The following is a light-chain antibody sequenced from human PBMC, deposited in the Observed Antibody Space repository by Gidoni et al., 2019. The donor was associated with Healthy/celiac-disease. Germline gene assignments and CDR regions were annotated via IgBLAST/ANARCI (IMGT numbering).Light chain of an antibody. Sequence: DIVMPQSPLSLPVTPGEPASISCRPSQSLLHSNGYNYLDWYLQKPGQSPQLLIYLGSNRASGVPDRFRGSGSGTDFTLKISRVEAEDVGVYYCMQALQTAWTFGQGTKVEIK. V-gene: IGKV2-28*01. J-gene: IGKJ1*01. CDR3: MQALQTAWT. CDR2: LGS. CDR1: QSLLHSNGYNY.